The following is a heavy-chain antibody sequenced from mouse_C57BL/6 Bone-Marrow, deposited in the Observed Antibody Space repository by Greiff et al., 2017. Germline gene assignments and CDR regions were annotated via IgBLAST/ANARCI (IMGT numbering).Heavy chain of an antibody. CDR2: IWSGGST. CDR3: ARLSWYFDV. J-gene: IGHJ1*03. V-gene: IGHV2-2*01. Sequence: QVQLQQSGPGLVQPSQSLSITCTVSGFSLTSYGVHWVRQSPGKGLEWLGVIWSGGSTDYNAAFISRLSISKDNSKSQVFFKMNSLQADDTAIYYCARLSWYFDVWGTGTTVTVSS. CDR1: GFSLTSYG.